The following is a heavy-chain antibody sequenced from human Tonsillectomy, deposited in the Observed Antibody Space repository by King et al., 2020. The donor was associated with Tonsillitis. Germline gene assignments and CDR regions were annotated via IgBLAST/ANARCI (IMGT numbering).Heavy chain of an antibody. CDR3: ARLKLPYFWFFDL. D-gene: IGHD3-10*01. Sequence: QLVESGGGLVQPGGSLRLSCAASGFTLSSYWMSWVRQTPGKGLEWVANIKQDGSEKYYVDSVKGRFTISRDNAKSSLYLQLNSLRAEDTAVYFCARLKLPYFWFFDLWGRGTLVTVSS. J-gene: IGHJ2*01. CDR1: GFTLSSYW. V-gene: IGHV3-7*03. CDR2: IKQDGSEK.